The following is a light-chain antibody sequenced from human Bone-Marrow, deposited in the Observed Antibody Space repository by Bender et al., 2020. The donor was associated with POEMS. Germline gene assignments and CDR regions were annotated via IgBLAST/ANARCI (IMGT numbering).Light chain of an antibody. V-gene: IGLV2-14*03. CDR3: SSYTSTSIVI. Sequence: QSALTQPASVSGSPGQSITISCTGTSSDVGGYDFVSWYQQHPGEAPKLIIYQVTIRPSGVSNRFSASKSGNTASLTISGLQAEDEADYYCSSYTSTSIVIFGGGTKLTVL. CDR1: SSDVGGYDF. CDR2: QVT. J-gene: IGLJ2*01.